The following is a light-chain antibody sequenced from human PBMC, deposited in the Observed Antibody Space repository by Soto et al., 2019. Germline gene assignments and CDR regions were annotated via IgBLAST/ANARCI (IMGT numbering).Light chain of an antibody. Sequence: DIQMTQSPSAMSASVGDRVTITCRASQGITNNLAWFQQRPGKVPRRLIYFASTLQSRVPSRFSGSGSGTEFTLTISGLEPEDFATYYCLQVNSYPWTFGQGTNVEIK. CDR2: FAS. CDR3: LQVNSYPWT. CDR1: QGITNN. J-gene: IGKJ1*01. V-gene: IGKV1-17*03.